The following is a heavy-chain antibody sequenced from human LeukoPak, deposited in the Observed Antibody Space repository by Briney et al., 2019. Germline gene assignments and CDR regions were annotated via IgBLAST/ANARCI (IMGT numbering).Heavy chain of an antibody. V-gene: IGHV1-24*01. J-gene: IGHJ6*02. CDR3: AREKQWLAGSHYYYYGMDV. CDR2: FDPEDGET. Sequence: AASVKVSCKVSGYTLTELSMHWVRQAPGKGLEWMGGFDPEDGETIYAQKFQGRVTMTTDTSTSTAYMELRSLRSDDTAVYYCAREKQWLAGSHYYYYGMDVWGQGTTVTVSS. CDR1: GYTLTELS. D-gene: IGHD6-19*01.